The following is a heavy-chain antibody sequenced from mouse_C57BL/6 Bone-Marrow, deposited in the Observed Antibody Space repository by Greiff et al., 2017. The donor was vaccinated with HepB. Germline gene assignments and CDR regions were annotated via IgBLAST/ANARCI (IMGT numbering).Heavy chain of an antibody. CDR3: ASNYGSSYGNYAMDY. V-gene: IGHV1-64*01. CDR2: IPPNSGST. D-gene: IGHD1-1*01. Sequence: VQLQQPGTELVKPGASVKLSCKASGYTFTSYWMHWVKQRPGQGLEWIGMIPPNSGSTNYNEKFKSKATLTVDKSSSTAYMQLSSLTSEDSAVYYCASNYGSSYGNYAMDYWGQGTSVTVSS. J-gene: IGHJ4*01. CDR1: GYTFTSYW.